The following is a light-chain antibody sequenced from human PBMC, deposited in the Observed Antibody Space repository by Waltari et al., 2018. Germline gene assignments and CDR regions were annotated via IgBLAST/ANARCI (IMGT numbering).Light chain of an antibody. Sequence: ETVLTQSPATLSLSPGERATLSCRASPTVYTYLAWYHQKRGQAPGLPLYDASNRAAGVPAGFSGSGSGTDFTLTISCLGPEDFAVYYCLQRVSRPPWTFGQGTKVEL. CDR2: DAS. V-gene: IGKV3-11*01. CDR3: LQRVSRPPWT. CDR1: PTVYTY. J-gene: IGKJ1*01.